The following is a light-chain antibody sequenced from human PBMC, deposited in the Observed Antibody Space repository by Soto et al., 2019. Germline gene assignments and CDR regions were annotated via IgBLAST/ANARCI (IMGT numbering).Light chain of an antibody. CDR1: QGISSY. J-gene: IGKJ3*01. Sequence: DIQLTQSPSFLSASVGDRVTITCRASQGISSYLAWYQQKPGKAPKLLIYAASTLQSGVPSRFSGSGSGTEFTLTISSLQPEDFATYYCQQRNSYPPFTFSPGTKVDIK. V-gene: IGKV1-9*01. CDR2: AAS. CDR3: QQRNSYPPFT.